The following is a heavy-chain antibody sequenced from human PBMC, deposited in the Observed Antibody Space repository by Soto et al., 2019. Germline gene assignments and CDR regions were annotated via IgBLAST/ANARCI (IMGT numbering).Heavy chain of an antibody. V-gene: IGHV4-39*01. CDR2: IYYSGST. CDR1: GGSISSSSYY. Sequence: TSETLSLTCTVSGGSISSSSYYWGWIRQPPGKGLEWIGSIYYSGSTYYNPSLKSRVTISVDTSKNQFSLKLSSVTAADTAVYYCARHQKTTVTTAGFDYWGQGTLVTVSS. D-gene: IGHD4-17*01. J-gene: IGHJ4*02. CDR3: ARHQKTTVTTAGFDY.